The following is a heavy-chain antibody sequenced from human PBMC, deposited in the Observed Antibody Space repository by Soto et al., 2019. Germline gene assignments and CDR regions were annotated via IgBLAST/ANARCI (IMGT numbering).Heavy chain of an antibody. CDR2: IWYDGGNR. CDR3: ARRYCSGGRCTRFDP. Sequence: QVQLVESGGGVVQPGRSLRLSCTASGSTFGSFDMHWVRQPPGKGLEWVAVIWYDGGNRHYADSVKGRFAISRDNSKSTLYLQMNSLRVEDTAAYYCARRYCSGGRCTRFDPWGQGTLVIVSS. V-gene: IGHV3-33*01. CDR1: GSTFGSFD. J-gene: IGHJ5*02. D-gene: IGHD2-15*01.